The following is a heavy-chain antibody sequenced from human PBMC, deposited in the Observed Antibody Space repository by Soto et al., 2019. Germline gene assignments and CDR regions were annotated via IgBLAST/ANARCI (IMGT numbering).Heavy chain of an antibody. J-gene: IGHJ6*02. CDR1: GFTFSGSA. Sequence: GGSLRLSCAASGFTFSGSAMHWVRQASGKGLEWVGRIRSKANSYATAYAASVKGRFTISRDDSKNTAYLQMNSLKTEDTAVYYCTRYPPMNYYYYGMDVWGQGTTVTVSS. CDR2: IRSKANSYAT. V-gene: IGHV3-73*01. CDR3: TRYPPMNYYYYGMDV.